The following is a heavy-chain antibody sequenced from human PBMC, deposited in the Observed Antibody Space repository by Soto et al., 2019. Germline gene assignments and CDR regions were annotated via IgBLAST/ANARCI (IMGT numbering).Heavy chain of an antibody. CDR1: GFAFSSYG. CDR3: AKLPNCGGDCYFDY. D-gene: IGHD2-21*02. Sequence: QVQLVESGGGVVQPGGSLRLSCATSGFAFSSYGMHWVRQAPGKGLEWVAVVRFDAINKYYADSVKGRFTFSRDNSKSMVYLQMNSLRPDDTAVYYCAKLPNCGGDCYFDYWGQGTLVTVSS. V-gene: IGHV3-30*02. J-gene: IGHJ4*02. CDR2: VRFDAINK.